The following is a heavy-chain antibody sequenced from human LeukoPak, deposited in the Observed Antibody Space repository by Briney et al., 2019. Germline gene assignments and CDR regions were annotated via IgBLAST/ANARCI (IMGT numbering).Heavy chain of an antibody. D-gene: IGHD6-13*01. CDR2: ISYDGSNK. V-gene: IGHV3-30*04. CDR1: GFTFSSYA. Sequence: GGSLRLSCAASGFTFSSYAMHWVRQAPGKGLEWVAVISYDGSNKYYADSVKGRFTISRDNSKTTLYLQMNSLRAEDTAVYYCARDHSSSSWPLRWFDPWGQGTLVTVSS. J-gene: IGHJ5*02. CDR3: ARDHSSSSWPLRWFDP.